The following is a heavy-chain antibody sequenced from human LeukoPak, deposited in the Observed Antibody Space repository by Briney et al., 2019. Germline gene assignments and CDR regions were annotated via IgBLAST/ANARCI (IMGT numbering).Heavy chain of an antibody. CDR2: AYYSGST. CDR1: DVSVTTRDSY. Sequence: SETLSLTCTVSDVSVTTRDSYWGWIRQPPGKGLEWIGSAYYSGSTYFNPSLKSRLSISVDTSKNQFSLRPTSVTAADTAVYYCVRDSPYSSGRYRFFDLWGRGTLVTVTS. CDR3: VRDSPYSSGRYRFFDL. D-gene: IGHD6-19*01. V-gene: IGHV4-39*07. J-gene: IGHJ2*01.